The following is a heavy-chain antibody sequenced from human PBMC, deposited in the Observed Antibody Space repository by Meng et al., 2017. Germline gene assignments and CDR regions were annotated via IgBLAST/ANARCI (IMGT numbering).Heavy chain of an antibody. CDR1: GFTFSSYA. CDR3: AKVPPYYYDSSGENDY. J-gene: IGHJ4*02. D-gene: IGHD3-22*01. V-gene: IGHV3-23*01. CDR2: ISGSGGST. Sequence: VEVLESGGGFGPPGGSLRFSFVASGFTFSSYAMSGVRQAPGKGLEWVSAISGSGGSTYYADSVKGRFTISRDNSKNTLYLQMNSLRAEDTAVYYCAKVPPYYYDSSGENDYWGQGTLVTVSS.